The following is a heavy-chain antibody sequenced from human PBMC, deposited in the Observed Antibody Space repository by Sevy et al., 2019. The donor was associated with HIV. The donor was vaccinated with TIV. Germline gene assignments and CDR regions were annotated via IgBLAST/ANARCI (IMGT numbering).Heavy chain of an antibody. V-gene: IGHV3-30*02. CDR3: ARDRKVLLVVYAIPFDVFDI. Sequence: EGSLRLSCAASGFTFSNHAMHWVRQAPGKGLEWVAFIRYDGTNEYYADSVKGRFTISRDNSKNTLYLQMNSLRPEDTAVYYCARDRKVLLVVYAIPFDVFDIWGQGTMVTVSS. J-gene: IGHJ3*02. CDR2: IRYDGTNE. D-gene: IGHD2-8*02. CDR1: GFTFSNHA.